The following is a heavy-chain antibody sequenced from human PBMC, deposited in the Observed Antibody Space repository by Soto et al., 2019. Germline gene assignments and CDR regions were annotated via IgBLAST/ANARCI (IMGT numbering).Heavy chain of an antibody. D-gene: IGHD5-18*01. J-gene: IGHJ5*02. CDR1: GGSISSGDYY. V-gene: IGHV4-30-4*01. Sequence: QVQLQESGPGLVKPSQTLSLTCTVSGGSISSGDYYWSWIRQPPGKGLEWIGYIYYSGSTYYNPSLKSRVTIPVDTSKNQFSLKLSSVTAADTAVYYCARAPGYSYGEDNWFDPWGQGTLVTVSS. CDR2: IYYSGST. CDR3: ARAPGYSYGEDNWFDP.